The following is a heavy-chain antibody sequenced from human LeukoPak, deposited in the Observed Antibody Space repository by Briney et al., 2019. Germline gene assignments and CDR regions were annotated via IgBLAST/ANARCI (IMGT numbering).Heavy chain of an antibody. CDR2: ISWNSGSI. Sequence: PGRSLRLSCAASGFTFDDYAMHWVRQAPGKGLEWVSGISWNSGSIGYADSVKGRFTISRDNAKNSLYLQMNSLRAEDTALYYCAKGQDKLRYFDWPDRGQGTLVTVSS. J-gene: IGHJ4*02. D-gene: IGHD3-9*01. V-gene: IGHV3-9*01. CDR3: AKGQDKLRYFDWPD. CDR1: GFTFDDYA.